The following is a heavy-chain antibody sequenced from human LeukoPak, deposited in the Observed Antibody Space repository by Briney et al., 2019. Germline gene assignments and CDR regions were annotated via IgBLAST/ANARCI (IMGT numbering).Heavy chain of an antibody. V-gene: IGHV3-23*01. D-gene: IGHD3-22*01. J-gene: IGHJ4*02. CDR3: AKDASSGFEY. CDR2: ISGSGGNT. Sequence: GGSLRLSCAASGFTFSSYAMSWVRQAPGKGLALVSTISGSGGNTYYADSVKGRFTISRDNSKNTLFLQMNSLRAEDTAVYYCAKDASSGFEYWGQGTLVSVSS. CDR1: GFTFSSYA.